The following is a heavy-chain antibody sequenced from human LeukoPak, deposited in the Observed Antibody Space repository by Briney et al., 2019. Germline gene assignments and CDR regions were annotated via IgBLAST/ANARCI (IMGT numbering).Heavy chain of an antibody. CDR3: ARQGFGVVIEFDY. Sequence: PSETLSLTCTVSGGSISSGGYYWSWIRQHPGKGLEWIGYIYYSGSTYYNPSLKSRVTISVDTSKNQFSLKLSSVTAADTAVYYCARQGFGVVIEFDYWGQGTLVTVSS. CDR1: GGSISSGGYY. D-gene: IGHD3-3*01. V-gene: IGHV4-39*01. CDR2: IYYSGST. J-gene: IGHJ4*02.